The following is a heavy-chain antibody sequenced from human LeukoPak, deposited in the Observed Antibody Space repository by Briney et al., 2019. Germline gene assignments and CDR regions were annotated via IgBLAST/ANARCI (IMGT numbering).Heavy chain of an antibody. D-gene: IGHD3-10*02. Sequence: QPGGSLRLSCAASGFTFSSYEMNWVRQAPGKGLEWVSYVSSSGSNIYYADSVKGRFTISRDNAKNSMYLQMNSLRAEDTAVYYCAELGITMIGGVWGKGTTVTISS. J-gene: IGHJ6*04. CDR2: VSSSGSNI. CDR1: GFTFSSYE. CDR3: AELGITMIGGV. V-gene: IGHV3-48*03.